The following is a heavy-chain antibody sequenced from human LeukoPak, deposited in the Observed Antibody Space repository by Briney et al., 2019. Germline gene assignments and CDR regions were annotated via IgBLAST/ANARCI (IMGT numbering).Heavy chain of an antibody. Sequence: PGGSLRPSCAASGFTFSSYSMNWVRQAPGKGLEWVSSISSSSSYIHYADSVKGRFTISRDNAKNPLYLQMNSLRAEDTAVYYCARDVGYCSGGSCFQYYFDYWGQGTLVTVSS. CDR2: ISSSSSYI. D-gene: IGHD2-15*01. J-gene: IGHJ4*02. CDR1: GFTFSSYS. CDR3: ARDVGYCSGGSCFQYYFDY. V-gene: IGHV3-21*01.